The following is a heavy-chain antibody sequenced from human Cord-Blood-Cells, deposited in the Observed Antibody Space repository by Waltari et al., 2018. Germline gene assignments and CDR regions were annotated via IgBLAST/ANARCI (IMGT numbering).Heavy chain of an antibody. CDR2: ISWNSGSI. V-gene: IGHV3-9*01. CDR3: AKESSGSYFDY. J-gene: IGHJ4*02. Sequence: FTFDDYAMHWVRQAPGKGLEWVSGISWNSGSIGYADSVKGRFTISRDNAKNSLYLQMNSLRAEDTALYYCAKESSGSYFDYWGQGTLVTVSS. CDR1: FTFDDYA. D-gene: IGHD1-26*01.